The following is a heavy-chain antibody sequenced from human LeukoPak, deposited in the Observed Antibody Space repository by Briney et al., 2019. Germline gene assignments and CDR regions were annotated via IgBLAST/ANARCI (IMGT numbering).Heavy chain of an antibody. V-gene: IGHV3-23*01. Sequence: GGSLRLSCAASGFTFSTYAMSWVRQAPGKGLEWLSTIRGSGGSTYYADSVQGRFTISRDNSQNTLYLQMSSLRVEDTAVYYCAKDFIIPDYSGNSHRVGFDYWGQGTLVTVSS. J-gene: IGHJ4*02. D-gene: IGHD4-23*01. CDR3: AKDFIIPDYSGNSHRVGFDY. CDR1: GFTFSTYA. CDR2: IRGSGGST.